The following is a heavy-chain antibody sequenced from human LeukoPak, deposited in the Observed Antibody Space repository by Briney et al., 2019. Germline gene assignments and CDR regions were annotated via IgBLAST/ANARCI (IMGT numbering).Heavy chain of an antibody. D-gene: IGHD2-2*01. CDR3: AHRLAVVVPAAPRGVFDY. J-gene: IGHJ4*02. CDR1: GFSLSTSGVG. V-gene: IGHV2-5*01. CDR2: IYWNDDK. Sequence: SGPTLVNPTQTLTLTCTFSGFSLSTSGVGVGWIRQPPGKALEWLALIYWNDDKRYSPSLKSRLTITKDTSKNQVVLTITNMDPVDTAAYYCAHRLAVVVPAAPRGVFDYWGQGTLVTVSS.